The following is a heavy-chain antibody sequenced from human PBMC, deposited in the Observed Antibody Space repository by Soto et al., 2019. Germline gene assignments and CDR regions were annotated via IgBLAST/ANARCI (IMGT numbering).Heavy chain of an antibody. CDR3: ARDIELPTSHFDY. CDR1: GFTFSSYG. V-gene: IGHV3-33*01. CDR2: IWYDGSNK. Sequence: PGGSLRLSCASSGFTFSSYGMHWVRQAPGKGLEWVAVIWYDGSNKYYADSVKGRFTISRDNAKNSLYLQMNSLRAEDTAVYYCARDIELPTSHFDYWGQGTLVTVS. J-gene: IGHJ4*02. D-gene: IGHD2-15*01.